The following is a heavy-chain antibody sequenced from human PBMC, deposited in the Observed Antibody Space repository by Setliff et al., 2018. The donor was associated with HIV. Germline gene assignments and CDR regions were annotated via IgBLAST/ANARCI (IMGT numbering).Heavy chain of an antibody. CDR1: GFSFRNSFYN. CDR3: ARHSLGNIGDYIRIGAIDI. Sequence: SETLSLTCNVSGFSFRNSFYNWGWIRQPPGKGLEWIGTIYYSGTTHYNPSLNSRVIVSVDTSKNQFSLRLNSVTAADTAVYYCARHSLGNIGDYIRIGAIDIWGQGTMVTVSS. CDR2: IYYSGTT. V-gene: IGHV4-39*01. D-gene: IGHD4-17*01. J-gene: IGHJ3*02.